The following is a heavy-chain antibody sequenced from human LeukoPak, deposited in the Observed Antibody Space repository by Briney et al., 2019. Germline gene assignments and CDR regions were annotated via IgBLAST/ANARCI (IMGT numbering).Heavy chain of an antibody. Sequence: GASVKVSCKASGYTFTSYGISWVRQAPGQGLEWMGWISAYNGNTHYAQMFQGRVTMTRDTSTSTAYMELRSLRAEDTAVYYCARKRGDGTVPGSPDYWGQGTLVTVSS. CDR1: GYTFTSYG. V-gene: IGHV1-18*01. CDR2: ISAYNGNT. J-gene: IGHJ4*02. D-gene: IGHD6-19*01. CDR3: ARKRGDGTVPGSPDY.